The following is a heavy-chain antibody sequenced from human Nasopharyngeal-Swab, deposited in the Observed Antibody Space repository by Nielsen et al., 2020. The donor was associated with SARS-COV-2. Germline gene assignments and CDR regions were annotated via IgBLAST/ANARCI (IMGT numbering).Heavy chain of an antibody. CDR1: GFSLSTSGMC. V-gene: IGHV2-70*01. CDR3: ARIRRQQLANGVGWFDP. D-gene: IGHD6-13*01. CDR2: IDWDDDK. Sequence: GPTLVKPTQTLTLTCTFSGFSLSTSGMCVSWIRLPPGKALEWLALIDWDDDKYYRTSLKTRLTISKDTSKNQVVLTMTNMDPVDTATYYCARIRRQQLANGVGWFDPWGQGTLVTVSS. J-gene: IGHJ5*02.